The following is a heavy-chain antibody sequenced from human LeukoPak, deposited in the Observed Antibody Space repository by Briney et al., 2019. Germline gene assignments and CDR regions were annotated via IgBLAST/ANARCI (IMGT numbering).Heavy chain of an antibody. CDR1: GFTFSFAA. D-gene: IGHD1-1*01. CDR2: ISASGGST. J-gene: IGHJ4*02. V-gene: IGHV3-23*01. Sequence: GGSLRLSCAASGFTFSFAAMTWVRQGPGKGLDWVSLISASGGSTYYSDSVKGRFTISSDNSKNTVYLQMNSLRAEDTALYYCAKDIQGANWGQGTLVTVSS. CDR3: AKDIQGAN.